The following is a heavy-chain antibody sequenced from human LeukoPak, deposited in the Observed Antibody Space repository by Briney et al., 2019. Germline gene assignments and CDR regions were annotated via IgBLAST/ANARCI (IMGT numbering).Heavy chain of an antibody. Sequence: ASVKVSCKASGYTFTSYGISWVRQAPGQGLEWMGWISAYNGNTNYAQKLQGRVTMTRNTSISTAYMELSSLRSEDTAVYYCARLIRYFGDWFDPWGQGTLVTVSS. CDR2: ISAYNGNT. CDR3: ARLIRYFGDWFDP. J-gene: IGHJ5*02. D-gene: IGHD3-9*01. V-gene: IGHV1-18*01. CDR1: GYTFTSYG.